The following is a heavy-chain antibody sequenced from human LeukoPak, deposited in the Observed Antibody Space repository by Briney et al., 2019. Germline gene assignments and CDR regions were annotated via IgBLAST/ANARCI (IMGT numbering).Heavy chain of an antibody. Sequence: GASVKVSCTASGYTFTSYDINWMRQATGQGLEWMGWMSPNSGNTGYAQKFQGRVTMTRDTSTSTVYMELSSLRSEDTAVYYCARDIVVVVAATNYYYYGMDVWGQGTTVTVSS. V-gene: IGHV1-8*01. D-gene: IGHD2-15*01. CDR3: ARDIVVVVAATNYYYYGMDV. CDR2: MSPNSGNT. J-gene: IGHJ6*02. CDR1: GYTFTSYD.